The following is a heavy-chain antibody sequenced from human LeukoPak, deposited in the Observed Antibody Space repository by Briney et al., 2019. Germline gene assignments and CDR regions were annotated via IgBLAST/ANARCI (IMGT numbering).Heavy chain of an antibody. CDR3: ARIAVTGFDP. J-gene: IGHJ5*02. V-gene: IGHV1-2*02. CDR2: INPTSGGT. D-gene: IGHD6-19*01. CDR1: GYTFTGYY. Sequence: ASVKVSCKASGYTFTGYYIHWVRQAPGQGLEWMGWINPTSGGTNYAQKFQGKVTMTRDTSISTAYMELSRLLSDDTAVYYCARIAVTGFDPWGQGTLVTVSS.